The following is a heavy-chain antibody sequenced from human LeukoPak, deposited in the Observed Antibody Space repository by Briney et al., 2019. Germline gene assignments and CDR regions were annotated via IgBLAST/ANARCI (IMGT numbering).Heavy chain of an antibody. CDR2: IYHSGGT. CDR1: GGSFSGYY. CDR3: ATAAYGSGTYYFDY. D-gene: IGHD3-10*01. J-gene: IGHJ4*02. Sequence: SETLSLTCAAYGGSFSGYYWSWIRQPPGKGLEWFGYIYHSGGTYYNPSVKSRVTISVDRSKNQFSLKLSSVPAADTAVYYCATAAYGSGTYYFDYWGQGTLVTVSS. V-gene: IGHV4-34*01.